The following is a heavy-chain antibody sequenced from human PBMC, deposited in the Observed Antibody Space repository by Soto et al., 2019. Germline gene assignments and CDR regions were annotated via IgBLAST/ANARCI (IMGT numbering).Heavy chain of an antibody. CDR3: ARDQGFGELFLNWFDP. CDR1: GFTFTSSA. CDR2: IVVGSGNT. Sequence: GASVKVSCKASGFTFTSSAVQWVRQARGQRLEWIGWIVVGSGNTNYAQKFQERVTITRDMSTSTAYMELSSLRSEDTAVYYCARDQGFGELFLNWFDPWGQGTLVTVSS. V-gene: IGHV1-58*01. D-gene: IGHD3-10*01. J-gene: IGHJ5*02.